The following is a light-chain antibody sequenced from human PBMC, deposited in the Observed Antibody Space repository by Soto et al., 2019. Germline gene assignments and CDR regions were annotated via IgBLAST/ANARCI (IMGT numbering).Light chain of an antibody. CDR2: SDD. CDR1: SSNIGSNP. J-gene: IGLJ3*02. CDR3: ASWDDSLGGDWV. Sequence: QSVLTQPPSASGTPGQRVTISCSGSSSNIGSNPVNWYQQLPGTAPKLLIYSDDHRSSGVPDRFSGSKSGTSAPLAIDGLQSEDEADYYCASWDDSLGGDWVFGGGTKLTVL. V-gene: IGLV1-44*01.